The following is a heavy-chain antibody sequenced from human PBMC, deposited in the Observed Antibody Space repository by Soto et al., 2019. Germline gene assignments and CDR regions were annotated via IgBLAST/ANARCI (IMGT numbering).Heavy chain of an antibody. CDR2: IXXXXX. J-gene: IGHJ4*02. D-gene: IGHD2-15*01. CDR1: GDSISRIDYY. CDR3: AREDSGAFFDS. Sequence: SETLSLTCSVSGDSISRIDYYWTWIRQHPEXGLEXIGXIXXXXXHXXPSLKSRVTISMDRSKNQVSLSLKSVTAADTAVYYCAREDSGAFFDSWGQGNLVTASS. V-gene: IGHV4-30-4*02.